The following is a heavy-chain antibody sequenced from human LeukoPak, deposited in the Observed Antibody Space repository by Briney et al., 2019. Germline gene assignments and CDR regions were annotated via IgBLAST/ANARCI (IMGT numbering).Heavy chain of an antibody. D-gene: IGHD3-22*01. CDR2: IKQDESEK. Sequence: GGSLRLSCAASGFTFRNYCMTWVRQVPGKGLEWVASIKQDESEKYFLDSVKGRFTISRDNAENSLYLQMNSLRAEDTAAYYCARVYYQDSGTSYRHLDYWGQGTLVTVSS. J-gene: IGHJ4*02. CDR3: ARVYYQDSGTSYRHLDY. V-gene: IGHV3-7*01. CDR1: GFTFRNYC.